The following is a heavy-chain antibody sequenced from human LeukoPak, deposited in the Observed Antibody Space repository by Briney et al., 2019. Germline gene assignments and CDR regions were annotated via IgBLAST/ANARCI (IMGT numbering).Heavy chain of an antibody. CDR2: INHSGST. V-gene: IGHV4-39*07. D-gene: IGHD1/OR15-1a*01. CDR3: ARGPTRYYFDY. CDR1: GGSISSSSYY. Sequence: SGTLSLTCTVSGGSISSSSYYWGWIRQPPGKGLEWIGEINHSGSTNHNPSLKSRVTISLDTSKNQFSLKLSSVTAADTAVYYCARGPTRYYFDYWGQGTLVTVSS. J-gene: IGHJ4*02.